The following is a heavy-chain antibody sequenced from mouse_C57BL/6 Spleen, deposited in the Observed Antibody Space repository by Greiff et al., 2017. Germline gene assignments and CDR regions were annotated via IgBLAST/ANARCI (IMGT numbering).Heavy chain of an antibody. Sequence: QVQLQQPGAELVRPGSSVKLSCKASGYTFTSYWMHWVKQRPIQGLEWIGNIYPSDSETHYNQKFKDKATLTVDKSSSTAYMQLSSLTSEDSAVYYCAREGGYYGSLDYWGQGTTLTVSS. J-gene: IGHJ2*01. D-gene: IGHD1-1*01. CDR1: GYTFTSYW. CDR2: IYPSDSET. V-gene: IGHV1-52*01. CDR3: AREGGYYGSLDY.